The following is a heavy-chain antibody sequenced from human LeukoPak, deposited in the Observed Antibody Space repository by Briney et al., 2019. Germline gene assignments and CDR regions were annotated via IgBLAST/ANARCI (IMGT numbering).Heavy chain of an antibody. CDR3: ARGPDYDILADYFDY. Sequence: GGSLRLSCAASGFTFSSYAMHWVRQAPGKGLEWVAVISYDGSNKYYADSVKGRFTISRDNSKNTLYLQMNSLRAEDTAVYYCARGPDYDILADYFDYWGQGTLVTVSS. J-gene: IGHJ4*02. V-gene: IGHV3-30*04. D-gene: IGHD3-9*01. CDR1: GFTFSSYA. CDR2: ISYDGSNK.